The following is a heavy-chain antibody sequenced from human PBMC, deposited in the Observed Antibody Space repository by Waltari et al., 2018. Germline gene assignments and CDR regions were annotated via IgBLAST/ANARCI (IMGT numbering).Heavy chain of an antibody. CDR2: IKAGKGNT. V-gene: IGHV1-3*01. CDR1: GYTFTSYA. Sequence: QVQLVQSGAEVKKPGASVKVSCKASGYTFTSYAMHWVRQAPGQRLEWMGWIKAGKGNTKDSQKFQGRGTITRYTSASTAYMELSSLRSEDTAVYYCARDLGDSCYDLNYFDYWGQGTLVTVSS. J-gene: IGHJ4*02. D-gene: IGHD5-12*01. CDR3: ARDLGDSCYDLNYFDY.